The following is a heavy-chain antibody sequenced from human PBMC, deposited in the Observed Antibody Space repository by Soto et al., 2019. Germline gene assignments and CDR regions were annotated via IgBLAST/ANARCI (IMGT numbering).Heavy chain of an antibody. J-gene: IGHJ6*02. V-gene: IGHV1-69*13. D-gene: IGHD1-1*01. CDR1: GDMFRNSA. CDR2: IIPLFRKT. Sequence: SVKVSCKASGDMFRNSAFTWVRQAPGQGLDWMGVIIPLFRKTNVAQKFQGRVTFTADESTSTLYMEVSSLTSEDTAVYYCARARISKGQPPIYFFYALEVWGQGTTVTSP. CDR3: ARARISKGQPPIYFFYALEV.